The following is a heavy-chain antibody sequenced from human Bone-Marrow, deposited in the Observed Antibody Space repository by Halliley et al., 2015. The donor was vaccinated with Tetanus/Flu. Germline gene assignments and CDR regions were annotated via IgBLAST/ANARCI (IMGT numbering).Heavy chain of an antibody. CDR3: AKDGHGDNKGGFDS. CDR2: ISYDGTSV. J-gene: IGHJ4*02. Sequence: SLRLSCAASGFIFRNHGVHWVRQAPGKGLEWVALISYDGTSVFYGDSVKGRFTISRDNSENTLYLQINSLRVDDTAVYYCAKDGHGDNKGGFDSWGQGARVTVSS. D-gene: IGHD4-17*01. V-gene: IGHV3-30*18. CDR1: GFIFRNHG.